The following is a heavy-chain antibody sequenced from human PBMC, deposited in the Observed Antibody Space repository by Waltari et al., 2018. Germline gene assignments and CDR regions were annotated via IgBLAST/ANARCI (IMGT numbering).Heavy chain of an antibody. CDR1: GFTFDDYA. J-gene: IGHJ6*03. CDR2: ISWNSGSI. CDR3: AKGPRYSSSSGYYYYYMDV. V-gene: IGHV3-9*01. D-gene: IGHD6-6*01. Sequence: EVQLVESGGGLVQPGRCLRLSCAASGFTFDDYAMHWVRQAPGKGLEWVSGISWNSGSIVYADSVKGRFTISRDNAKNSLYLQMNSLRADDTSLYYCAKGPRYSSSSGYYYYYMDVWGKGTTVTVSS.